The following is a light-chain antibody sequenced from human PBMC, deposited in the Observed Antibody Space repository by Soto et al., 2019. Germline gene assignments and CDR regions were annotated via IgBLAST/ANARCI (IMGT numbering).Light chain of an antibody. J-gene: IGKJ5*01. CDR1: QSVSSSY. V-gene: IGKV3D-20*01. Sequence: EMVWTQPPGTLSLSPGERCSLSCVAIQSVSSSYVAWYQHKPGLAPRLLIHDTSSRAIGIPDRLSGSKSGTNFTLTIRSMEPEDVGMYYCQQDDISPITFGQGTRLEIK. CDR3: QQDDISPIT. CDR2: DTS.